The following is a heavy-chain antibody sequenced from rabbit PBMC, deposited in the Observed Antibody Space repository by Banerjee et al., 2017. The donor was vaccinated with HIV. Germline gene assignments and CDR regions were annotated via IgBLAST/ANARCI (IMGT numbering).Heavy chain of an antibody. D-gene: IGHD2-1*01. J-gene: IGHJ4*01. V-gene: IGHV1S40*01. CDR3: ARANDGVVGLNL. CDR1: GFDFSSNYW. Sequence: QSLEESGGGLVQPEGSLTLTCKASGFDFSSNYWMCWVRQAPGKGLEWIGCIYTGSGVSYYANWAKGRFTISKTSSTTVTLQMTSLTAADTATYFCARANDGVVGLNLWGKGTLVTVS. CDR2: IYTGSGVS.